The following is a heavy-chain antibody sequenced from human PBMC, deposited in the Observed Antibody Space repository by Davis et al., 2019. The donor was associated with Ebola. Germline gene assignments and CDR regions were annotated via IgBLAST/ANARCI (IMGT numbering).Heavy chain of an antibody. V-gene: IGHV3-23*01. D-gene: IGHD3-16*02. CDR2: ISGSVNSA. Sequence: PGGSLRLSCAASGFTFSTYAMTWVRQAPGKGLEWVSVISGSVNSAYYADSVKGRFTTSRDNSKNTLYLDMNCLRADATAVYFCAISTYHAAFDIWSQGTMVIVSS. J-gene: IGHJ3*02. CDR3: AISTYHAAFDI. CDR1: GFTFSTYA.